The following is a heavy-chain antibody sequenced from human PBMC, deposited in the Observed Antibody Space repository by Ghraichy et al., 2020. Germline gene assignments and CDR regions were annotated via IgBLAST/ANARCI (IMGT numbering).Heavy chain of an antibody. V-gene: IGHV1-3*01. Sequence: ASVKVSCKASGYAFTNYAIHWVRQAPGQRLEWMGWINAGNGNTKYSQKFQGRVTITRDTSASTAYMELSSLRSEDTAVYYCARESAVSWLQLQEVYFDYWGQGTLVTVSS. CDR2: INAGNGNT. CDR1: GYAFTNYA. CDR3: ARESAVSWLQLQEVYFDY. D-gene: IGHD5-24*01. J-gene: IGHJ4*02.